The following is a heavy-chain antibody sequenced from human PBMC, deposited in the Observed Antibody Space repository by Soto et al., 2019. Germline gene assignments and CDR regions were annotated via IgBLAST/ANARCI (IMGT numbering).Heavy chain of an antibody. CDR3: ATDRFCTRTTCSNSFDY. D-gene: IGHD2-2*01. Sequence: ASVKVSCKVSGYTLTALSMHWVRQAPGKGLEWMGGFSPADGETIYAQKFQGRVTMTEDTSTDTAYMELSSLRSEDTAVYYCATDRFCTRTTCSNSFDYWGQGALGTFSS. J-gene: IGHJ4*02. CDR1: GYTLTALS. V-gene: IGHV1-24*01. CDR2: FSPADGET.